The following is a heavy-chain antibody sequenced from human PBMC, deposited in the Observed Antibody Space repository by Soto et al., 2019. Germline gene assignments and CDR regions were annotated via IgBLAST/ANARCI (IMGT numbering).Heavy chain of an antibody. V-gene: IGHV1-18*01. CDR3: ARFIFSSPLGEIIAAHAFDI. CDR2: ISAYNGNT. CDR1: GYTFTRDG. Sequence: LVKGSWKTSGYTFTRDGISWVRQAHGKGLEWMGWISAYNGNTNYAQKLQGRVTMTTDTSTSTAYMELRSLRSDDTAVYHCARFIFSSPLGEIIAAHAFDICDQPTMVTVPS. D-gene: IGHD6-6*01. J-gene: IGHJ3*02.